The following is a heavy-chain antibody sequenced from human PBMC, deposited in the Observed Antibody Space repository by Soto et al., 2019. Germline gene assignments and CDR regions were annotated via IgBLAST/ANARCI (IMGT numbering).Heavy chain of an antibody. CDR1: GGSISSGGYY. Sequence: QVQLQESGPGLVKPSQTLSLTCTVSGGSISSGGYYWSWIRQHPGKGLEWIGYIYYSGSTYYNPSRKSRVTISVDTSKNQFSLKLSSVTAADTAVYYCARDAIGYCISTSCAWFDPWGQGTLVTVSS. D-gene: IGHD2-2*01. V-gene: IGHV4-31*03. CDR3: ARDAIGYCISTSCAWFDP. J-gene: IGHJ5*02. CDR2: IYYSGST.